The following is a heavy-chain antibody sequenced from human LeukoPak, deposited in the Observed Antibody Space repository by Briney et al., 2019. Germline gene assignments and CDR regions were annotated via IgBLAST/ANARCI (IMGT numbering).Heavy chain of an antibody. Sequence: SETLSLTCTVSGGSISSSSYFWGWIRQPPGKGLECIGSIYYSGSTFYNPSLKSRVTISIDTSKNQFSLKLTSVTAADTAVYYCARHAKAFHNSSPDWGQGTLVTVSS. CDR1: GGSISSSSYF. D-gene: IGHD6-6*01. CDR3: ARHAKAFHNSSPD. CDR2: IYYSGST. J-gene: IGHJ4*02. V-gene: IGHV4-39*01.